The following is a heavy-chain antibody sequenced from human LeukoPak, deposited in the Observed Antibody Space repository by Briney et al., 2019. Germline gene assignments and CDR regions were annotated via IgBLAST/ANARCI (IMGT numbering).Heavy chain of an antibody. V-gene: IGHV5-51*01. D-gene: IGHD1-1*01. CDR3: ARHVTTTAVSWFDP. J-gene: IGHJ5*02. CDR2: IYPDDSNT. CDR1: GYSFATYW. Sequence: GESLKISCKASGYSFATYWIGWVRQRPGKGLEWMGIIYPDDSNTRYSPSFQGQVTISADKSISTAYLQWSSLKASDTAMYYCARHVTTTAVSWFDPWGQGTLVTVSS.